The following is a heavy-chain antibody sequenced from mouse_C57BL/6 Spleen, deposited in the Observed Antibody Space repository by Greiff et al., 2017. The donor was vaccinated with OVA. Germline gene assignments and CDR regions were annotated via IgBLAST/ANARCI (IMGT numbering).Heavy chain of an antibody. CDR3: ARADGYSWFAY. CDR1: GYTFTDYY. Sequence: EVQLQQSGPELVKPGASVKISCKASGYTFTDYYMNWVKQSPGKSLEWIGDINPNNGGTSYNQKFKGKATLTVDKSSSTAYMELRSLTSEDSAVYYCARADGYSWFAYWGQGTLVTVSA. V-gene: IGHV1-26*01. D-gene: IGHD2-3*01. J-gene: IGHJ3*01. CDR2: INPNNGGT.